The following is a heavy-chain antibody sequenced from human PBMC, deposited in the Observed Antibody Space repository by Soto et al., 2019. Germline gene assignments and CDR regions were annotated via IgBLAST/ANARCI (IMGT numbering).Heavy chain of an antibody. V-gene: IGHV3-48*01. CDR3: ARTFYTPIEAPAFDY. CDR1: GFTFSSHT. Sequence: GGSLRLSCAASGFTFSSHTMNWVRQAPGKGLEWVSYISSTSSTMYYADSVKGRFTISRDNAKNSLFLQMNSLRAEDTAMYYCARTFYTPIEAPAFDYWGQGTLVTVSS. CDR2: ISSTSSTM. J-gene: IGHJ4*02. D-gene: IGHD6-13*01.